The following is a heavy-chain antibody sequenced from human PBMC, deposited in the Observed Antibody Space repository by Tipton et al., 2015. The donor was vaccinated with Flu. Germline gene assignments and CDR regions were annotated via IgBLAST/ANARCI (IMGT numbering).Heavy chain of an antibody. CDR3: ARGRYGGNYFGY. V-gene: IGHV4-39*07. CDR2: IYYSGST. CDR1: GGSISSSSYY. D-gene: IGHD4-23*01. Sequence: TPSLTCTVSGGSISSSSYYWGWIRQPPGKGLEWIGSIYYSGSTYYNPSLKSRVTISVDTSKNKFSLKLSSVTAADTAVYYCARGRYGGNYFGYWGQGTLVTVSS. J-gene: IGHJ4*02.